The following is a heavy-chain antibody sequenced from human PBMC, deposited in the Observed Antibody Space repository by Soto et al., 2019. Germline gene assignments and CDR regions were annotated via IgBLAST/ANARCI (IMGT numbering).Heavy chain of an antibody. CDR3: ARLNTSGGYGVDF. D-gene: IGHD6-19*01. J-gene: IGHJ4*02. V-gene: IGHV4-59*08. Sequence: QVQLQESGPGLVKPSETLSLTCTVSGGSITSYYWSWIRQPPGKALEWIGYIYYSGTTTYNPSLKSRVIISVDTSKNLFSLKLSSVTAADTAVYYCARLNTSGGYGVDFWGQGTLVTVSS. CDR2: IYYSGTT. CDR1: GGSITSYY.